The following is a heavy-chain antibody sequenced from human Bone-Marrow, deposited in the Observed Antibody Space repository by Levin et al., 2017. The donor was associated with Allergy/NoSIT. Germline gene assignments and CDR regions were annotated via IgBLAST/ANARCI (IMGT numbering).Heavy chain of an antibody. CDR3: GGYNYFDP. J-gene: IGHJ5*02. CDR2: ISHDGSNK. Sequence: LSLTCAASGFPFSNSGMHWVRQAPGKGLESVAVISHDGSNKYYADSMKGRFTISRDNSRNTLYLQMNSLSAEDTAVYYCGGYNYFDPWGQGTLVTVSS. D-gene: IGHD5-12*01. V-gene: IGHV3-30*03. CDR1: GFPFSNSG.